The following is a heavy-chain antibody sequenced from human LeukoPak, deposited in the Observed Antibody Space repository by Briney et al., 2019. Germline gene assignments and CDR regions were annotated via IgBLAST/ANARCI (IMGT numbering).Heavy chain of an antibody. CDR2: ISANGGDT. Sequence: ASVKVSCKTAGYTFSSHGISWVRQAPGQGLEWMGWISANGGDTKFAQKFQGRVTMTTETSTNTAYMELRSLRFDDTAIYYCARDKRYAFDNWGQGTLVSVSS. V-gene: IGHV1-18*01. J-gene: IGHJ4*02. D-gene: IGHD3-9*01. CDR1: GYTFSSHG. CDR3: ARDKRYAFDN.